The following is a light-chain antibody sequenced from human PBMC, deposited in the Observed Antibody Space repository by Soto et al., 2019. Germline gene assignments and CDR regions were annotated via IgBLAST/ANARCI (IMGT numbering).Light chain of an antibody. J-gene: IGKJ1*01. CDR2: GAS. CDR3: QQTSAFPRT. V-gene: IGKV1-12*01. CDR1: RDISNS. Sequence: DIQMTQSPSSVSASVGDRLTITCRASRDISNSLAWYQQTPGKAPKLLLRGASSLHRGVPSRFSGGGAGTEFTLTISSLQPEDFATHYCQQTSAFPRTXGQGTKV.